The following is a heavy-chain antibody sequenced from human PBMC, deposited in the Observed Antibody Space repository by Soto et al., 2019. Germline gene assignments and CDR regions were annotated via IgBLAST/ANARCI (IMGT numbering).Heavy chain of an antibody. CDR3: ARSYYDSSDNLVFDY. CDR1: GGTFSSYA. Sequence: GASVKVSCKASGGTFSSYAISWVRQAPGQGLEWMGGIIPIFGTANYAQKFQGRVTITADESTSTAYMELSSLRSEDTAVYYCARSYYDSSDNLVFDYWGQGTLVTV. CDR2: IIPIFGTA. J-gene: IGHJ4*02. D-gene: IGHD3-22*01. V-gene: IGHV1-69*13.